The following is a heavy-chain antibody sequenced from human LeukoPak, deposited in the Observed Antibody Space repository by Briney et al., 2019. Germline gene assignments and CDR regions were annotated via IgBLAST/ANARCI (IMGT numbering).Heavy chain of an antibody. CDR1: GYTFTGYY. J-gene: IGHJ4*02. CDR3: ARRCSGGSCYSTFDY. D-gene: IGHD2-15*01. Sequence: ASVKVSCKASGYTFTGYYMHWVRQAPGQGLEWMGWINPNSGGTNYAQKSQGRVTMTRDTSISTAYMELSRLRSDDTAVYYCARRCSGGSCYSTFDYWGQGTLVTVSS. V-gene: IGHV1-2*02. CDR2: INPNSGGT.